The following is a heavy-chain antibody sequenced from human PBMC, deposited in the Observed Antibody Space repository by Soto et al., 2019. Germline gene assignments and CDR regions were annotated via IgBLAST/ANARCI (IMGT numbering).Heavy chain of an antibody. J-gene: IGHJ4*02. CDR1: GGSISSGGYY. V-gene: IGHV4-31*03. Sequence: QVQLQESGPGLVKPSQTLSLTCTVSGGSISSGGYYWSWIRQHPGKGLEWIGYIYYSGSTYYNPSLKGRVTISVDTSKNQFSLKVSSVTAADTAVYYCARAAPGYSSSWYFDYWGQGTLVTVSS. CDR3: ARAAPGYSSSWYFDY. D-gene: IGHD6-13*01. CDR2: IYYSGST.